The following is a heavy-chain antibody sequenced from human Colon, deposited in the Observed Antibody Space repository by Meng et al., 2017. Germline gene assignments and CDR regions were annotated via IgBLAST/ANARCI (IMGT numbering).Heavy chain of an antibody. CDR2: IRTKPNDYAT. CDR1: GFTFSGSA. Sequence: AQGVEAGGGSVQPGGSLELSCVASGFTFSGSAMNWVRQTSGKGLEWVGRIRTKPNDYATAYAPSVRGRFTISRDDSKNTVYLQMNSLKIEDTAVYYCSTGDYCGFWGQGTLVTVSS. D-gene: IGHD1-14*01. CDR3: STGDYCGF. J-gene: IGHJ4*02. V-gene: IGHV3-73*02.